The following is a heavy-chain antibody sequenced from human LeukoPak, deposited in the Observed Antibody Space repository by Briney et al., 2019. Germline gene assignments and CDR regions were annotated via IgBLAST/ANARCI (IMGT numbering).Heavy chain of an antibody. CDR2: IYHSGST. CDR3: ARTDYGLLGTIRSRGFDY. D-gene: IGHD7-27*01. J-gene: IGHJ4*02. V-gene: IGHV4-38-2*02. Sequence: PSETLSLTCTVSGYSISSGYYWGWIRQPPGKGLEWIGSIYHSGSTYYNPSLKSRVTISVDTSKNQFSLKLSSVTAADTAVYYCARTDYGLLGTIRSRGFDYWGQGTLVTVSS. CDR1: GYSISSGYY.